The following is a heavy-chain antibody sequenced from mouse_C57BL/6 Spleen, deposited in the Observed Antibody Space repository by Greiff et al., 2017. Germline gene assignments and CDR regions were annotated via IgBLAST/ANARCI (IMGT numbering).Heavy chain of an antibody. CDR2: ISYSGST. J-gene: IGHJ3*01. V-gene: IGHV3-8*01. CDR3: ARSPWAITTVVAPFAY. CDR1: GYSITSDY. Sequence: EVKLQESGPGLAKPSQTLSLTCSVTGYSITSDYWNWIRQFPGNKLEYMGYISYSGSTYYNPSLKSRISINRDTSKNQYYLQLNSVTTEDTATYYCARSPWAITTVVAPFAYWGQGTLVTVSA. D-gene: IGHD1-1*01.